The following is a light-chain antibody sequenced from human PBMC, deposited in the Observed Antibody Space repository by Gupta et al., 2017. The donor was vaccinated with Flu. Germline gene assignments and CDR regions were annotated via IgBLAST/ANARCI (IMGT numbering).Light chain of an antibody. CDR3: QHLSNRPRYT. V-gene: IGKV3-11*01. J-gene: IGKJ2*01. Sequence: ATLSLSPGERATLSCRASQSVSRYLAWYQQKPGQAPRLLIYDASNRATGIPARFSGSGSGTDFTLTISSLEPEDFAVYYCQHLSNRPRYTFGQGTKLQIK. CDR2: DAS. CDR1: QSVSRY.